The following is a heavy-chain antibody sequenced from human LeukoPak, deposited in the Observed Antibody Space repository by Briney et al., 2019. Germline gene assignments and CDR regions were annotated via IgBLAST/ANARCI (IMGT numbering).Heavy chain of an antibody. CDR3: ARQRGKMRYFDFVALDY. J-gene: IGHJ4*02. V-gene: IGHV4-39*01. D-gene: IGHD3-9*01. CDR2: IYYGGST. Sequence: SETLSLTCTVSGGSISSSSYHWGWIRQPPGKGLEWIGTIYYGGSTYYNPSLKSRVTISIDTSNNQFFLKLNSVTAADTAVYYCARQRGKMRYFDFVALDYWGQGTLVTVSS. CDR1: GGSISSSSYH.